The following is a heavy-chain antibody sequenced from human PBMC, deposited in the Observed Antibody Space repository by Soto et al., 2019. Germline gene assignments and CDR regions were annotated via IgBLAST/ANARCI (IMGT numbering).Heavy chain of an antibody. J-gene: IGHJ3*02. CDR3: TIGSWSGEVFDI. V-gene: IGHV1-69*02. D-gene: IGHD2-21*01. Sequence: QVQLVQSGAEVKKPGSSVKVSCKDSGGTFSTYSMFWVRQAPGQGLEWMGRIIPMLGVRKYAQRFQDRVTITAYKSTATVHMELSSLRSEDTALYYCTIGSWSGEVFDIWGQGTMVTVSS. CDR2: IIPMLGVR. CDR1: GGTFSTYS.